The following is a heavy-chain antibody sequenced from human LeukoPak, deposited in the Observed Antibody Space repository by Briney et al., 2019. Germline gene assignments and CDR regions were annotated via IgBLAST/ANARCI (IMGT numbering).Heavy chain of an antibody. D-gene: IGHD6-19*01. V-gene: IGHV3-53*01. CDR3: ARELYSSGCLLA. CDR1: GLTVSSNY. Sequence: PGGSLRLSYAASGLTVSSNYMSWVRPAPGKGLEWVSVIYSGGSTYYADSVKGRFTISRDNSKNTLYLQMNSLRAEDTAVYYCARELYSSGCLLAWGQGTLVTVSS. J-gene: IGHJ4*02. CDR2: IYSGGST.